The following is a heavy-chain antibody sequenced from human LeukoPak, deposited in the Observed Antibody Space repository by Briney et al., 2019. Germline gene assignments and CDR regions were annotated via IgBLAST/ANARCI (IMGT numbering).Heavy chain of an antibody. V-gene: IGHV3-21*01. J-gene: IGHJ4*02. CDR3: ARHRYYLDY. CDR1: GFAFNSYS. CDR2: ITTSSTYM. Sequence: PGRSLRLSCAASGFAFNSYSMNWVRQAPGKGLEWVASITTSSTYMHYADSVKGRFTISRDNAKNSLYLQMNSLRADDTAVYFCARHRYYLDYWGQGTLVTVSS.